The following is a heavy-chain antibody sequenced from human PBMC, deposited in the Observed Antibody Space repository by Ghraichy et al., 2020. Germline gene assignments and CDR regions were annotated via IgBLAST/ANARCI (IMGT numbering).Heavy chain of an antibody. Sequence: SVKVSCKASGGTFSSYAISWVRQAPGQGLEWMGRIIPILGIANYAQKFQGRVTITADKSTSTAYMELSSLRSEDTAVYYCARARFEPPPNDYSNYDFDYWGQGTLVTVSS. CDR3: ARARFEPPPNDYSNYDFDY. D-gene: IGHD4-11*01. CDR1: GGTFSSYA. J-gene: IGHJ4*02. CDR2: IIPILGIA. V-gene: IGHV1-69*04.